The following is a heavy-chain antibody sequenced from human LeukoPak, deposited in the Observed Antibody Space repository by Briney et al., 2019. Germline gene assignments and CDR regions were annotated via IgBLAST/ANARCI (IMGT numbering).Heavy chain of an antibody. CDR2: MNPNSGNT. V-gene: IGHV1-8*02. CDR1: GYTFTGYY. J-gene: IGHJ5*02. Sequence: ASVKVSCKASGYTFTGYYMHWVRQATGQGLEWMGWMNPNSGNTGYAQKFQGRVTMTRNTSISTAYMELSSLRSEDTAVYYCARGLYDFWSGYYANNWFDPWGQGTLVTVSS. D-gene: IGHD3-3*01. CDR3: ARGLYDFWSGYYANNWFDP.